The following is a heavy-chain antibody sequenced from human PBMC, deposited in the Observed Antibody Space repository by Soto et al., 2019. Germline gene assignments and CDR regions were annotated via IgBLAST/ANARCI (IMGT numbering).Heavy chain of an antibody. D-gene: IGHD1-26*01. Sequence: GASVKVSCKASGYTFTKFHIHWVRQAPGQGLEWMGMIDPSGGVTRDAQKLQGRVTMTTDTSTSTAYMELRSLISDDTAVYYCARDLSVGGAFDIWGKGTMVTVSS. J-gene: IGHJ3*02. V-gene: IGHV1-46*01. CDR2: IDPSGGVT. CDR1: GYTFTKFH. CDR3: ARDLSVGGAFDI.